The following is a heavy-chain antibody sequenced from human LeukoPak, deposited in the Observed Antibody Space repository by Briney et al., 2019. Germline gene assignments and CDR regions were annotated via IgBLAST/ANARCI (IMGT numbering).Heavy chain of an antibody. CDR3: ARDQNFWSGNYDY. Sequence: GGSLRLSCAASGFTFSNAWMSWVRQAPGKGLVWVSRINTDGSGTKYADSVKGRFTISRDNAKNTLYLQMNSLRAEDTAVYYCARDQNFWSGNYDYWGQGTLVTVSS. D-gene: IGHD3-3*01. J-gene: IGHJ4*02. CDR1: GFTFSNAW. V-gene: IGHV3-74*03. CDR2: INTDGSGT.